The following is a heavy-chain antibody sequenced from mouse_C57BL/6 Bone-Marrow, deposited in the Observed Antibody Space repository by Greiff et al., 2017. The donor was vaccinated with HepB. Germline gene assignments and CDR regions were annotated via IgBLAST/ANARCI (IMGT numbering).Heavy chain of an antibody. CDR3: TNYGNFGAWFAY. CDR1: GYTFTSYW. Sequence: VQLQQSGTVLARPGASVKMSCKTSGYTFTSYWMHWVKQRPGQGLEWIGAIYPGNSDTSYNQKFKGKAKLTAVTSASTAYMELSSLTNEDSAVYYCTNYGNFGAWFAYWGQGTLVTVSA. V-gene: IGHV1-5*01. D-gene: IGHD2-1*01. CDR2: IYPGNSDT. J-gene: IGHJ3*01.